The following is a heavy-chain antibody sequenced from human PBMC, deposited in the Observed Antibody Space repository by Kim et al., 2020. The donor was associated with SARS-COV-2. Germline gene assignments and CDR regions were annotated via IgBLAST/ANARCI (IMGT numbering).Heavy chain of an antibody. D-gene: IGHD3-3*01. J-gene: IGHJ6*03. V-gene: IGHV3-21*01. CDR2: ISSSSSYI. CDR3: ARDSSEITIFGVVIESYYMDV. Sequence: GGSLRLSCAASGFTFSSYSMNWVRQAPGKGLEWVSSISSSSSYIYYADSVKGRFTISRDNAKNSLYLQMNSLRAEDTAVYYCARDSSEITIFGVVIESYYMDVCGKGTTVTVSS. CDR1: GFTFSSYS.